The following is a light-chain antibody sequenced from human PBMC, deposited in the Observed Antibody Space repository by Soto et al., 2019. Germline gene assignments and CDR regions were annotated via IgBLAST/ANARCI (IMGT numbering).Light chain of an antibody. CDR3: SSYTSRSTRV. Sequence: QSALTQPASVSGSPGQSITISCTGTSSDVGGYKHVSWYQQHPGKAPKLMIYDVNNRPSGVSNRFSGSKSGNTASLTISGLQAEDEADYYCSSYTSRSTRVFGGGTKLTVL. CDR1: SSDVGGYKH. V-gene: IGLV2-14*03. CDR2: DVN. J-gene: IGLJ2*01.